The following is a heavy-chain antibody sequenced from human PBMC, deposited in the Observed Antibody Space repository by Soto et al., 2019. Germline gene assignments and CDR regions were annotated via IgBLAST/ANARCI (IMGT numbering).Heavy chain of an antibody. CDR2: ITRDGGRT. J-gene: IGHJ4*02. CDR3: ARGSEVWFGEFWQ. D-gene: IGHD3-10*01. V-gene: IGHV3-64*02. CDR1: GFTFSNSA. Sequence: GGSLRLSCAASGFTFSNSAMHWVRQPPGGGLEYVSSITRDGGRTQYADSVRARFTISRDNSKNTLYLQMGSLRADDMAVYYCARGSEVWFGEFWQWGQGTLVTVSS.